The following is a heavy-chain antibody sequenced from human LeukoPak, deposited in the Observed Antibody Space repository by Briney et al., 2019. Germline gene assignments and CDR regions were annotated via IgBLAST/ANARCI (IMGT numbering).Heavy chain of an antibody. CDR1: GFTFSSYA. CDR3: ASATRDIVVVVAALRGVFDI. J-gene: IGHJ3*02. D-gene: IGHD2-15*01. V-gene: IGHV3-23*01. CDR2: ISGSGGST. Sequence: PGGSLRLSCAASGFTFSSYAMSWVRQAPGKGLEWVSAISGSGGSTYYADSVKGRFTISRDNSKNTLYLQMNSLRAEDTAVYYCASATRDIVVVVAALRGVFDIWGQGTMVTVSS.